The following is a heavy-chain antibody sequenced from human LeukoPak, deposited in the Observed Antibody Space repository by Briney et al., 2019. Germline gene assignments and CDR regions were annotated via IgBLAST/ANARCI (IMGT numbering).Heavy chain of an antibody. CDR1: GYTFTGYY. CDR3: RTDSYGDYGDYIDY. J-gene: IGHJ4*02. D-gene: IGHD4-17*01. Sequence: ASVKVSCKASGYTFTGYYMHWVRQAPGQGLEWMGWINPNSGGTNYEQKFQGRVTMTRDTSISTAYMELSGLRSDATAGYYCRTDSYGDYGDYIDYWGQGTLVTVSS. CDR2: INPNSGGT. V-gene: IGHV1-2*02.